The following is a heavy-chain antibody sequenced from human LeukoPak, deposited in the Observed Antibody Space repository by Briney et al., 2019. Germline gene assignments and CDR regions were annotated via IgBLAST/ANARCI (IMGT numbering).Heavy chain of an antibody. V-gene: IGHV4-61*02. CDR1: GGSISSGSCY. CDR2: IYTSGST. Sequence: SETLSLTCTVSGGSISSGSCYWSWIRQPAGKGLEWIGRIYTSGSTNYNPSLKSRVTISVDTSKNQFSLKLSSVTAADTAVYYCARALSADAFDIWGQGTMVTVSS. J-gene: IGHJ3*02. CDR3: ARALSADAFDI.